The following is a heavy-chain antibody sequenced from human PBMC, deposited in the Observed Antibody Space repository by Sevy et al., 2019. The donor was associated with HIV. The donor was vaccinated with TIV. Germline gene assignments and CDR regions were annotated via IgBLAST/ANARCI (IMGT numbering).Heavy chain of an antibody. J-gene: IGHJ4*02. CDR1: GYSFTGFY. V-gene: IGHV1-2*02. D-gene: IGHD3-10*01. CDR2: INPNNGDA. CDR3: VRGYFGSGSYRLLY. Sequence: ASVKVSSKASGYSFTGFYIHWMRQAPGQGLEWMGWINPNNGDAKYAQKYRGRVTMTRDTSATTTYMELTSLRSDDTAMYYCVRGYFGSGSYRLLYWGQGAPVTVSS.